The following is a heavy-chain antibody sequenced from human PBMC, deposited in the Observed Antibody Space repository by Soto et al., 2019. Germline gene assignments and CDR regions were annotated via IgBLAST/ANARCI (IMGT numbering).Heavy chain of an antibody. Sequence: LRLSCAASGFTFSSYAIIWVRQAPGRGLEWVSAITGSGGSTYYADSVKGRFTISRDNSKNTLYLQMDSLSAEDTAVYYCAKAVHYDFWSGFYRYFDYWGQGTLVTVSS. D-gene: IGHD3-3*01. J-gene: IGHJ4*02. CDR3: AKAVHYDFWSGFYRYFDY. V-gene: IGHV3-23*01. CDR2: ITGSGGST. CDR1: GFTFSSYA.